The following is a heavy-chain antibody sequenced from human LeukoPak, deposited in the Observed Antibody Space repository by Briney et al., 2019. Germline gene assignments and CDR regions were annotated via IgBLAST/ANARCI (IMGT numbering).Heavy chain of an antibody. CDR2: MYYSGST. CDR3: ARGAGAGYNLQPFDY. Sequence: SETLSLTCTVSGGSISSYYWSWIRQPPGKGLEWIGYMYYSGSTKYNPSLKSRVSISVGTSKNQFSLKLSSVPAADTAVYYCARGAGAGYNLQPFDYWGQGTLVTVSS. CDR1: GGSISSYY. J-gene: IGHJ4*02. D-gene: IGHD5-24*01. V-gene: IGHV4-59*08.